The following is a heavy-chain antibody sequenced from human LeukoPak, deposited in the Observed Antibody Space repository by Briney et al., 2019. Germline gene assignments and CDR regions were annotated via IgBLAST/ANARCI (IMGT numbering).Heavy chain of an antibody. CDR2: INHSGST. CDR1: GGSFSGYY. V-gene: IGHV4-34*01. D-gene: IGHD3-10*01. J-gene: IGHJ6*03. CDR3: ARLLRYYYGSEYYYYMDV. Sequence: SETLSLTCAVYGGSFSGYYWSWIRQPPGKGLEWIGEINHSGSTNYNPSLKSRVTISVDTSKNQSSLKLSSVTAADTAVYYCARLLRYYYGSEYYYYMDVWGKGTTVTVSS.